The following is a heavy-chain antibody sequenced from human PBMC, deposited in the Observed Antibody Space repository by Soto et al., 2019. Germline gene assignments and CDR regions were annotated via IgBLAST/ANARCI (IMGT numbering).Heavy chain of an antibody. CDR2: IYYSGST. CDR3: ARHLGQDTTTVGGYYYYYGMDV. D-gene: IGHD4-17*01. J-gene: IGHJ6*02. Sequence: QVQLQESGPGLVKPSETLSLTCTVSGGSISSYYWSWIRQPPGKGLEWIGYIYYSGSTNYNPSLKSRVTISVDTSKNQFSLKLSSVTAADTAVYYCARHLGQDTTTVGGYYYYYGMDVWGQGTTVTVSS. CDR1: GGSISSYY. V-gene: IGHV4-59*08.